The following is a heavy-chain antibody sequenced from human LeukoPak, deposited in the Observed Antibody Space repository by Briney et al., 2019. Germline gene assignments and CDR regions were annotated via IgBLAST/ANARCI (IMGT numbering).Heavy chain of an antibody. V-gene: IGHV3-23*01. D-gene: IGHD6-6*01. J-gene: IGHJ3*02. Sequence: GGSLRLSCAASGFTSTSYAMSWVRQAPGKGLEWVSAISGSGGSTYYADSVRGLFTISRDNSKNTLYLQMNSLRAEDTAVYYCAKMSSSADAFDIWGQGTMVTVSS. CDR2: ISGSGGST. CDR1: GFTSTSYA. CDR3: AKMSSSADAFDI.